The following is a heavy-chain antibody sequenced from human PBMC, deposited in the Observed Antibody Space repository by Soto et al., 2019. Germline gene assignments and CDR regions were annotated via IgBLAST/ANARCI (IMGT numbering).Heavy chain of an antibody. Sequence: GGSLRLSCAASGFTFSSYAMSWVRQAPGKGLEWVSAISGSGGSTYYADSVKGRFTISRDNSKNTLYLQMNSLRAEDTAVYYCAKARPPLMPRPATMQSPPGFDYWGQGTLVTVSS. V-gene: IGHV3-23*01. D-gene: IGHD6-25*01. CDR2: ISGSGGST. CDR3: AKARPPLMPRPATMQSPPGFDY. J-gene: IGHJ4*02. CDR1: GFTFSSYA.